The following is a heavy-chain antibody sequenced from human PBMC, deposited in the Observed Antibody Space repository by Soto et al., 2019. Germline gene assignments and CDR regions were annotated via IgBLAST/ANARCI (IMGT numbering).Heavy chain of an antibody. CDR2: IYPSDSDI. V-gene: IGHV5-51*01. CDR3: VTRAYCIGGSCYQDYYFDV. Sequence: PGESLKISCKGSGYSSATYWIGWVRQMPGEGLEWMGIIYPSDSDIRYSPSFQGQVTISADKSTTTAYLQWSSLKASDTAIYYCVTRAYCIGGSCYQDYYFDVWGRGTLVNVSS. J-gene: IGHJ2*01. CDR1: GYSSATYW. D-gene: IGHD2-15*01.